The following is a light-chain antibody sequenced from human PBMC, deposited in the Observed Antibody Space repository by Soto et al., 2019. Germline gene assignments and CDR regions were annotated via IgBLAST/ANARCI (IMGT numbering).Light chain of an antibody. Sequence: QPASVSGSPGQSITISCTGTSSDVGGYNSVSWYQQHPGKAPKLMIYEVSNRPSGVSNRFSGSKSGNTASLTISGLQAEDEAEYYCSSYTTSSTLLYVFGTGTKLTVL. CDR1: SSDVGGYNS. CDR3: SSYTTSSTLLYV. J-gene: IGLJ1*01. V-gene: IGLV2-14*01. CDR2: EVS.